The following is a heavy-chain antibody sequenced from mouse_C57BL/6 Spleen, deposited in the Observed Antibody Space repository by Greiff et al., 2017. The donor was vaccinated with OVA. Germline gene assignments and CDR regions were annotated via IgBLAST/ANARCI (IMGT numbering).Heavy chain of an antibody. CDR1: GYTFTDYE. D-gene: IGHD2-2*01. V-gene: IGHV1-15*01. J-gene: IGHJ2*01. CDR3: TRNYGYDRRFDD. CDR2: IDPETGGT. Sequence: VQLQQSGAELVRPGASVTLSCKASGYTFTDYEMHWVKQTPVHGLEWIGAIDPETGGTAYNQKFKGKAILTADKSSSTAYMELRSLTSEDSAVYYCTRNYGYDRRFDDWGKGTTLTVSS.